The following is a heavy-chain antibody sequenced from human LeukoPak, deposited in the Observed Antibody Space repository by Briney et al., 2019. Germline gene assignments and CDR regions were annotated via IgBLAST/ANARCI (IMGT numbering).Heavy chain of an antibody. V-gene: IGHV4-39*07. CDR1: GGSISSSSYY. J-gene: IGHJ6*03. Sequence: SETLSLTCTVSGGSISSSSYYWGWIRQPPGKGLEWIGSIYYSGSTYYNPSLKSRVTISVDTSKNQFSLKLSSVTAADTAVYYCAREGVFGSSNGGLVLSGAMDVWGKGTTVTVSS. CDR3: AREGVFGSSNGGLVLSGAMDV. CDR2: IYYSGST. D-gene: IGHD2-15*01.